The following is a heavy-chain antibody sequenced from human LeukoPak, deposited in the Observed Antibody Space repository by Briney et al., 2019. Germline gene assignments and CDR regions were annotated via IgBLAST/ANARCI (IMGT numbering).Heavy chain of an antibody. D-gene: IGHD2-2*01. Sequence: PGGSLRLFCAASGFTFSSFAMHWVRQAPGKGLEWVAVISYDGSNKYYADSVKGRSTISRDNSENTLYLQMNSLRAEDTAVFYCAKDMCSSTSCSRRAFDIWGQGTMVTVSS. V-gene: IGHV3-30-3*01. J-gene: IGHJ3*02. CDR1: GFTFSSFA. CDR2: ISYDGSNK. CDR3: AKDMCSSTSCSRRAFDI.